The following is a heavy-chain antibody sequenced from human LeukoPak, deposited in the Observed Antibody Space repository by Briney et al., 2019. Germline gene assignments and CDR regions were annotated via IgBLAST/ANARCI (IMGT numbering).Heavy chain of an antibody. CDR1: GFTFSSYG. Sequence: GRSLRLSCAASGFTFSSYGMHWVRQAPGKGLEWVAFIRDDGSNKYYTDSVKGLFTISRDNSKNPLYLQMNSLRAEDTAVYYCANLIVVVPAARPQSDYWGQGTLVTVSS. V-gene: IGHV3-30*02. J-gene: IGHJ4*02. D-gene: IGHD2-2*02. CDR3: ANLIVVVPAARPQSDY. CDR2: IRDDGSNK.